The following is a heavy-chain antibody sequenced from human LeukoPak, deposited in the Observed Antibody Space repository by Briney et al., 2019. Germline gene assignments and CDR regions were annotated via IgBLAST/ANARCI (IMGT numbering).Heavy chain of an antibody. CDR2: ISAYNGNT. V-gene: IGHV1-18*01. Sequence: GASVKVSCKASGYTFTSYGISWVRQAPGQGLEWMGWISAYNGNTNYAQKLQGRVTMTTDTSTSTAYMELRSLRSDDTAVYYCAGGQIAAAGTEGSMGYFQHWGQGTLVTVSS. D-gene: IGHD6-13*01. J-gene: IGHJ1*01. CDR1: GYTFTSYG. CDR3: AGGQIAAAGTEGSMGYFQH.